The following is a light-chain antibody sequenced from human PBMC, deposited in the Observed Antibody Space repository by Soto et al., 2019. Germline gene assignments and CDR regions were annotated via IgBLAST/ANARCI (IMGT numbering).Light chain of an antibody. CDR1: QGISNY. Sequence: DIQMTQSPSSLSASVGDRVTITCRASQGISNYLAWYQQKPGKVPKLLIYAASTLQSGVPSRFSGNGSGTDFTLTISSLQPEDVATYYCQKYNPGTFGQGTKVEIK. CDR3: QKYNPGT. J-gene: IGKJ1*01. CDR2: AAS. V-gene: IGKV1-27*01.